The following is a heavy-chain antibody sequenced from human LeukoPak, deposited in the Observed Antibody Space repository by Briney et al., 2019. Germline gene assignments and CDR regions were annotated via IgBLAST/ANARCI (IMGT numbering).Heavy chain of an antibody. CDR3: ARALGYCSGGSCTRGYTWFAP. Sequence: SETLSLTCTASGGSISSSDYYWGWIRQPPGKGLEWIGSIYYGGRTYYNPSLKRRVTISVDTPMNQFSLKLSCVSTADTAVYYCARALGYCSGGSCTRGYTWFAPWGQGTLVTVPS. CDR2: IYYGGRT. V-gene: IGHV4-39*01. CDR1: GGSISSSDYY. J-gene: IGHJ5*02. D-gene: IGHD2-15*01.